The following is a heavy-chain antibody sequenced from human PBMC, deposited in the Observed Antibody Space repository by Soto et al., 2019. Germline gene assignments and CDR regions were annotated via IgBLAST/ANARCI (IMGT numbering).Heavy chain of an antibody. J-gene: IGHJ6*02. CDR3: ATGRRGVTPVDYYYYGMDV. Sequence: SETLSLTCTVSGGSISSGDYYWSWIRQPPGKGLEWIGYIYYSGSTYYNPSLKSRVTISVDTSKNQFSLKLSSVTAADTAVYYCATGRRGVTPVDYYYYGMDVWGQGTTVTVSS. CDR1: GGSISSGDYY. V-gene: IGHV4-30-4*01. CDR2: IYYSGST. D-gene: IGHD3-10*01.